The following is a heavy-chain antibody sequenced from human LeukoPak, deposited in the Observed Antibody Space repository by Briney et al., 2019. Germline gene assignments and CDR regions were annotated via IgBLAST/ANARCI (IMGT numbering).Heavy chain of an antibody. CDR1: GFTFSGYG. D-gene: IGHD3-16*01. CDR3: ARELNGYGYYFFDY. J-gene: IGHJ4*02. Sequence: PGGSLRLSCAASGFTFSGYGMHWVRQAPGKGLEWVAFIRYDGSNKYYADSVKGRFTISRDNAKNSLYLQMNGLGAEDTAVYYCARELNGYGYYFFDYWGPGTLVTVSS. CDR2: IRYDGSNK. V-gene: IGHV3-30*02.